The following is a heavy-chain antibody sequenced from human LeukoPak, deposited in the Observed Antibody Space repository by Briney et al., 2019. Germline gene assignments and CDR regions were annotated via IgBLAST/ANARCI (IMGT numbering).Heavy chain of an antibody. D-gene: IGHD5-24*01. CDR3: AKSGYNRFDY. Sequence: PGGSLRLSCAASGFIFSDYYMSWIRQAPGKGLEWVSTISGSDSSTYYADSVKGRFTISRDNSKNTLYLQMNSLRADDTAVYYCAKSGYNRFDYWGQGTLVTVSS. CDR2: ISGSDSST. CDR1: GFIFSDYY. V-gene: IGHV3-23*01. J-gene: IGHJ4*02.